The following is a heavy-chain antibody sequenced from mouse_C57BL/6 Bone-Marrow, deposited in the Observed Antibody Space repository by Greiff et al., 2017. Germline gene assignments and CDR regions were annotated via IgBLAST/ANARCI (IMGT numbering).Heavy chain of an antibody. CDR2: ISPSSGST. V-gene: IGHV1-4*01. D-gene: IGHD1-1*01. Sequence: VQLQQSGAELARPGASVTMSCTASGYTFTSYTMHWVKQRPGQGLEWIGYISPSSGSTKYNQKFTDKATLTADTSSSTAYMLLSSLTSADSAVFYCARGDYYGSSYSDWYVDGWGTETTDTDSS. CDR1: GYTFTSYT. J-gene: IGHJ1*03. CDR3: ARGDYYGSSYSDWYVDG.